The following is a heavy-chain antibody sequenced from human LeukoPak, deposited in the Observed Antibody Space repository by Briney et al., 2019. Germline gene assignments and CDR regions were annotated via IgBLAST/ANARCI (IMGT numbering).Heavy chain of an antibody. CDR2: MNPNSGNT. CDR1: GYTFTSYD. CDR3: ARGRITGTTYYYGMDV. V-gene: IGHV1-8*01. J-gene: IGHJ6*02. D-gene: IGHD1-7*01. Sequence: ASVTVSCKASGYTFTSYDINWVRQAPGQGLEWMGWMNPNSGNTGYAQKFQGRVTMTRNTSISTAYMELSSLRSEDTAVYYCARGRITGTTYYYGMDVWGQGTTVTVSS.